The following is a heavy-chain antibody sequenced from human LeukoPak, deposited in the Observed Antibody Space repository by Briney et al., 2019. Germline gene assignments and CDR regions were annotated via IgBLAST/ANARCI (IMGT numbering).Heavy chain of an antibody. CDR1: GGSISSSSYY. Sequence: SETLSLTCTVSGGSISSSSYYWGWIRQPPGKGPEWIGSIYYSGSTYYNPSLKSRVTISVDTSKNQFSLKLRSVTAVDTAVYYCARDAGGSIAAALSAFDIWGQGIMVTVSS. CDR2: IYYSGST. J-gene: IGHJ3*02. V-gene: IGHV4-39*07. CDR3: ARDAGGSIAAALSAFDI. D-gene: IGHD6-13*01.